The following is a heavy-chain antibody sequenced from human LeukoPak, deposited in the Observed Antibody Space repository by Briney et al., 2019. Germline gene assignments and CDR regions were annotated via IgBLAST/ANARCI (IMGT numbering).Heavy chain of an antibody. D-gene: IGHD3-9*01. CDR3: ARARLLRYYDWLLYHSNWFDP. CDR2: VNPKSGNT. J-gene: IGHJ5*02. Sequence: ASVKVSCKASGYTFTSYDINWVRQAPGQGLEWMGWVNPKSGNTGYKQKFQARVTITRDTSITTAYMELRSLRSDDTAVYYCARARLLRYYDWLLYHSNWFDPWGQGTLVTVSS. V-gene: IGHV1-8*03. CDR1: GYTFTSYD.